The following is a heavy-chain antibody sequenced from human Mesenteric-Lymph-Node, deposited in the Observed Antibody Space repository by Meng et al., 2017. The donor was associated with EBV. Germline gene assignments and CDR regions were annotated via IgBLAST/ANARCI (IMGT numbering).Heavy chain of an antibody. J-gene: IGHJ4*02. Sequence: QITLKESGPTLVKPNQTLTLTCTFSGFSFSTSTVGVGWIRQPPGRALEWLAVIYWDNDRRYNTSLRSRVTITKDTSKNQVVLTMTNMDPVDTATYYCAHRRRHDYRSGWYYDYWGQGTLVTVSS. V-gene: IGHV2-5*02. CDR2: IYWDNDR. CDR3: AHRRRHDYRSGWYYDY. D-gene: IGHD6-19*01. CDR1: GFSFSTSTVG.